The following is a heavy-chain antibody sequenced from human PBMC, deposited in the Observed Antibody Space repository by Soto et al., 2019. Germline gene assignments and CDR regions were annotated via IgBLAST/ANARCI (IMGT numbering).Heavy chain of an antibody. D-gene: IGHD3-10*01. Sequence: NPSETLSLTCTVSGGSISSSSYYWGWIRQPPGKGLEWIGSIYYSGSTYYNPSLKSRVTISVDTSKNQFSLKLSSVTAADTAVYYCARQGSIMVRGGHNKRLYYYYGMDVWGQGTTVTVSS. J-gene: IGHJ6*02. CDR1: GGSISSSSYY. CDR3: ARQGSIMVRGGHNKRLYYYYGMDV. CDR2: IYYSGST. V-gene: IGHV4-39*01.